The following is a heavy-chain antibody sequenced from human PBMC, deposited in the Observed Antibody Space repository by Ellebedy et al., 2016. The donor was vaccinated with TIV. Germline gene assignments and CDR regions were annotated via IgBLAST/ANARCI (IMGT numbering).Heavy chain of an antibody. CDR1: GYTFTKYA. Sequence: AASVKVSCKAFGYTFTKYAITWVRQAPGQGLESMGWITTYSGDAKYAQRFQGRVTMTTDTSTTTAYMELMSLRYDDTAVYYCARVGDDAGSPFDSWGQGTLITVSS. CDR3: ARVGDDAGSPFDS. CDR2: ITTYSGDA. V-gene: IGHV1-18*01. J-gene: IGHJ5*01. D-gene: IGHD4-23*01.